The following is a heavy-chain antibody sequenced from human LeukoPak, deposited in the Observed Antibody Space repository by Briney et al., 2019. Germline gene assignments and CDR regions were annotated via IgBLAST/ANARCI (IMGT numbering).Heavy chain of an antibody. CDR1: GGSISSYY. J-gene: IGHJ6*02. CDR3: ARDGWELRGLYYYYYGMDV. CDR2: IYYSGST. D-gene: IGHD1-26*01. V-gene: IGHV4-59*01. Sequence: SETLSLTCTVSGGSISSYYWSWIRQPPGKGLERIGYIYYSGSTNYNPSLKSRVTISVDTSKNQFSLKLSSVTAADTAVYYCARDGWELRGLYYYYYGMDVWGQGTTVTVSS.